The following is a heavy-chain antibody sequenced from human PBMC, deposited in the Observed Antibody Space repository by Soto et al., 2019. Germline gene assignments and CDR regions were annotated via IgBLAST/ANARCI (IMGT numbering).Heavy chain of an antibody. CDR1: GFTFSSYS. J-gene: IGHJ4*02. D-gene: IGHD7-27*01. CDR2: IRSSSSTI. V-gene: IGHV3-48*01. CDR3: AREYGRRGWGAPWGTYYFAY. Sequence: EVQLVESVGGLVQPGGSLRLSCAASGFTFSSYSMNWVRQAPGKGLEWVSYIRSSSSTIYYADSVKGRFIISRDNAKNSLSLQMNSLRAEDTAVYYCAREYGRRGWGAPWGTYYFAYWGQGTLVTVSS.